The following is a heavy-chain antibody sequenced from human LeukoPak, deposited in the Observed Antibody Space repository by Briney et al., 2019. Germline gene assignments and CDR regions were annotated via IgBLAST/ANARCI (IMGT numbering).Heavy chain of an antibody. CDR3: ASKQWVYYYVDV. J-gene: IGHJ6*03. CDR2: IGYSGST. V-gene: IGHV4-39*01. CDR1: GGSISSSNYY. D-gene: IGHD6-19*01. Sequence: SETLSLTCSVSGGSISSSNYYWGWIRQPPGKGLEWIGSIGYSGSTYYNPSLKSRVTIFVDTSKNQFSLKLSSVTAADTAVYYCASKQWVYYYVDVSGEGTTVTVSS.